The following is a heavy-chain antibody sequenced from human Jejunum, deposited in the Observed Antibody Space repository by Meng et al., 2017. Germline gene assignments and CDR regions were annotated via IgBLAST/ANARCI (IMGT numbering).Heavy chain of an antibody. J-gene: IGHJ4*02. D-gene: IGHD1-26*01. CDR3: ARMDSAFHDIDY. CDR1: GGSISSDGYT. Sequence: QVQPQESGLGLVKPSQTLSRTRAVSGGSISSDGYTWSWIRQPPGKGLEWIGYIYHTGSTYYNPSLKSRVTISVDRSKNQFSLNLSSVTAADTAVYCCARMDSAFHDIDYWGQGTLVTVSS. CDR2: IYHTGST. V-gene: IGHV4-30-2*01.